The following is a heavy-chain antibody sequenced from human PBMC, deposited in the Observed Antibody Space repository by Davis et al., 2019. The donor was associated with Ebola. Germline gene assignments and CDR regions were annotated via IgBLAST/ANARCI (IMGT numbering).Heavy chain of an antibody. CDR3: ATSSWRYNYYGRDV. Sequence: GGSLRLSCAASGFTASSNYMSWVRQAPGKGLEWVSVIYSGGSTYYADSVKGRFTISRHNSKNTLYLQMNSLRAEDTAVYYGATSSWRYNYYGRDVWGQGTTVTVPS. J-gene: IGHJ6*02. CDR1: GFTASSNY. D-gene: IGHD6-13*01. V-gene: IGHV3-53*04. CDR2: IYSGGST.